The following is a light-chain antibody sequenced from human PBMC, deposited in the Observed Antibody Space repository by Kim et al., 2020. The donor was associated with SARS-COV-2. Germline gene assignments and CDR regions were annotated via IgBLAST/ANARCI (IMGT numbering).Light chain of an antibody. CDR1: RGHSSKA. CDR2: VKSDGSR. Sequence: ALVKLTCTLSRGHSSKAIAWHQQQPEKGPRYLMTVKSDGSRSKGDGIPIRFSGSSSGAERYLTISSLQSEDEADYYCQTWGTGIWVFGGGTQLTVL. V-gene: IGLV4-69*01. J-gene: IGLJ3*02. CDR3: QTWGTGIWV.